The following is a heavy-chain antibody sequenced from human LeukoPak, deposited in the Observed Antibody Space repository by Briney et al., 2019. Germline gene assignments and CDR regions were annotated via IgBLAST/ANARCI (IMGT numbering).Heavy chain of an antibody. V-gene: IGHV3-74*01. Sequence: PGGSLRLSCAASGFTFSSYWMHWVRQAPGKGLVWVSRINSDGSSTYYADSVKGRFTISRDNSKNTLYLQMNSLRAEDTAVYYCAKDFVSIVSSMDVWGQGTTVTVSS. CDR3: AKDFVSIVSSMDV. J-gene: IGHJ6*02. D-gene: IGHD2-15*01. CDR2: INSDGSST. CDR1: GFTFSSYW.